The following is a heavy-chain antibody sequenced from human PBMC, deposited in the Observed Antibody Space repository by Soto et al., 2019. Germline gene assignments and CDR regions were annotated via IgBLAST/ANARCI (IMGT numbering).Heavy chain of an antibody. J-gene: IGHJ5*02. CDR2: INAGNGNT. Sequence: ASVKVSCKASGYIFARYAIHWVRQAPGHTFEWMGSINAGNGNTKYSQKFQGRLTIATDTYATTAYMELSSLKSEDTAVYYCARWRGRDSSNCYFWLDPWGQGTLVTVSS. D-gene: IGHD2-21*02. V-gene: IGHV1-3*01. CDR3: ARWRGRDSSNCYFWLDP. CDR1: GYIFARYA.